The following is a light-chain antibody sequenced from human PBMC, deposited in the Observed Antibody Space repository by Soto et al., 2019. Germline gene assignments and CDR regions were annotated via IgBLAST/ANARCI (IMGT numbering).Light chain of an antibody. Sequence: QSALTQPASVSGSPGQSITISCTGTSSDVGGYNYVSWYQQDPGKAPKLMIYEVSNRPSGVSNRFSGSKSGNTASLTISGLQAEDEADYYCSSYTSSSTLVLGGGTKLTVL. CDR3: SSYTSSSTLV. CDR1: SSDVGGYNY. J-gene: IGLJ2*01. CDR2: EVS. V-gene: IGLV2-14*01.